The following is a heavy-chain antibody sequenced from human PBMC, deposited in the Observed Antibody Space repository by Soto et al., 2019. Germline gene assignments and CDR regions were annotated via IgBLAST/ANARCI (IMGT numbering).Heavy chain of an antibody. CDR1: GGSVSSGSYY. CDR3: ARERPDGSRLAP. Sequence: SETLSLTCTVSGGSVSSGSYYWSWIRQPPGKGLEWIGYIYYSGSTYYNPSLKSRVTISVDTSKNQFSLKLSSVTAADTAVYFCARERPDGSRLAPWGQGTLVTVSS. CDR2: IYYSGST. J-gene: IGHJ5*02. V-gene: IGHV4-61*01. D-gene: IGHD6-13*01.